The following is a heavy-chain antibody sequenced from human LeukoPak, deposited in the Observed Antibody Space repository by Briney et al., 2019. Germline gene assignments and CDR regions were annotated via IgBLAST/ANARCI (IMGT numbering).Heavy chain of an antibody. Sequence: GGSLRLSCAASGCTFSSYAMSWVRQAPGKGLEWVSAISGSGGSTYYADSVKGRFTISRYNSKNPLYLQMNNLRAEDTAVYYCAKKDVIRGEDDWGQGPLVTVSS. CDR1: GCTFSSYA. CDR2: ISGSGGST. CDR3: AKKDVIRGEDD. D-gene: IGHD3-10*01. J-gene: IGHJ4*02. V-gene: IGHV3-23*01.